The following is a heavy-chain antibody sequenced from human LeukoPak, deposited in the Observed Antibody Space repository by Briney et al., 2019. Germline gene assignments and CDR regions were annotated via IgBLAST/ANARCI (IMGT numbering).Heavy chain of an antibody. CDR2: ISSSSSYI. J-gene: IGHJ6*02. Sequence: NAGGSLRLSCAASGFTFSSYSMNWVRQAPGKGLEWVSSISSSSSYIYYADSVKGRFTISRDNAKNSLYLQMNSLRAEDTAVYYCARDPRKSITLPPMDVWGQGTTVTVSS. CDR3: ARDPRKSITLPPMDV. CDR1: GFTFSSYS. D-gene: IGHD3-10*01. V-gene: IGHV3-21*01.